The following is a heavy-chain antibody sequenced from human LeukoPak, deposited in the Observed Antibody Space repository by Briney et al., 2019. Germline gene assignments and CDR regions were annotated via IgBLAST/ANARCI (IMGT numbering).Heavy chain of an antibody. V-gene: IGHV3-33*01. D-gene: IGHD2-2*01. CDR1: GFTFNSYG. Sequence: GGSLRLSCAASGFTFNSYGMHWVRQAPGKGLEWVAVIWYDGSNKYYADSVKGRFTNSRDNSKNTLYLQMNSLRAEDTAVYYCSCVYSTSCPDSWGQGTLVTVSS. J-gene: IGHJ5*01. CDR3: SCVYSTSCPDS. CDR2: IWYDGSNK.